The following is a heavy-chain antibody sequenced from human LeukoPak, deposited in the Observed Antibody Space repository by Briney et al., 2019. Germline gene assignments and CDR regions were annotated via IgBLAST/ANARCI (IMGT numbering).Heavy chain of an antibody. V-gene: IGHV4-39*01. CDR3: ARTRRTSGWHLDY. Sequence: SETLSLTCTVSGGSISGSSYYWGWIRQPPGKGLEWIGSIYYSGSTYYNPSLKSRVTISVDTSKNQFSLKLSSLTAADTAVYFCARTRRTSGWHLDYWGQGTLVTISS. D-gene: IGHD6-19*01. CDR2: IYYSGST. J-gene: IGHJ4*02. CDR1: GGSISGSSYY.